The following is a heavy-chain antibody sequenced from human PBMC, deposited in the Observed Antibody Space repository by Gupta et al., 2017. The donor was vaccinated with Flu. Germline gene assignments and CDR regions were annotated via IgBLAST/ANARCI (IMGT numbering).Heavy chain of an antibody. D-gene: IGHD4-17*01. CDR3: ATVTSGC. CDR1: GFPSSSSY. J-gene: IGHJ4*02. V-gene: IGHV3-74*03. CDR2: INPDGSST. Sequence: EMQLVESGGGLVQPGGSLRLSCAASGFPSSSSYLQWVRQAPGKGLVWVSRINPDGSSTTYAESVKGRFTISRDNAKNTLYLQMNSLGDDDTAVYYCATVTSGCWGQGTLVTVSS.